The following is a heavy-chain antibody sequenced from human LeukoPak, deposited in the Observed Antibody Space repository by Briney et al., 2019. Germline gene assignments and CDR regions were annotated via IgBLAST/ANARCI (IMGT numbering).Heavy chain of an antibody. Sequence: PSETLSLTCTVSGDSISNDDYYWSWIRQPAGKGLEWIGRFSASGNSNYNPSLKSRLTISVDTSKNQFSLKLTSVTAADTAVYFCARSYWTGNHHLDFWGQGTLVIVSS. J-gene: IGHJ4*02. D-gene: IGHD3/OR15-3a*01. CDR2: FSASGNS. V-gene: IGHV4-61*02. CDR3: ARSYWTGNHHLDF. CDR1: GDSISNDDYY.